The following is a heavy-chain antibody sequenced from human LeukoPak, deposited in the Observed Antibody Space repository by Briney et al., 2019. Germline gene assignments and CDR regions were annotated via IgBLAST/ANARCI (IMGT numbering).Heavy chain of an antibody. V-gene: IGHV1-24*01. CDR3: ATDGIAAASLPGKPRYYYYYMDV. CDR2: FDPEDGET. CDR1: GYTLTELS. D-gene: IGHD6-13*01. Sequence: ASVKVSCKVSGYTLTELSMHWVRQAPGKGLGWMGGFDPEDGETIYAQKFQGRVTMTEDTSTDTAYMELSSLRSEDTAVYYCATDGIAAASLPGKPRYYYYYMDVWGKGTTVTVSS. J-gene: IGHJ6*03.